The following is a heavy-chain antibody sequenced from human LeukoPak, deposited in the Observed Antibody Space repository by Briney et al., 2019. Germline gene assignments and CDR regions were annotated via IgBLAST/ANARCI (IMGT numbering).Heavy chain of an antibody. CDR1: GYTFTGYY. J-gene: IGHJ4*02. V-gene: IGHV1-2*02. D-gene: IGHD6-13*01. CDR3: ARDRYSSSWYLFDY. CDR2: INPNSGGT. Sequence: GASVKVSCKASGYTFTGYYMHWVRQAPGQGLEWVGWINPNSGGTNYAQKFQGRVTMTRDTSISTAYMELSRLRSDDTAVYYCARDRYSSSWYLFDYWGQGTLVTVSS.